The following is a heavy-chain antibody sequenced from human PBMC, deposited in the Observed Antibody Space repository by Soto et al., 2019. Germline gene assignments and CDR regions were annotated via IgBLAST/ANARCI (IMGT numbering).Heavy chain of an antibody. V-gene: IGHV4-30-4*01. Sequence: SETLSLTCSVSGVSISNLDYFWAWIRQPPGQALEYIGYIYKSATTYYNSSFESRVAISVDTSKSQFSLNVTSVTAADTAVYFCARGRYCLTGRCFPNWFDSWGRGALVTVSS. CDR3: ARGRYCLTGRCFPNWFDS. D-gene: IGHD7-27*01. CDR1: GVSISNLDYF. J-gene: IGHJ5*01. CDR2: IYKSATT.